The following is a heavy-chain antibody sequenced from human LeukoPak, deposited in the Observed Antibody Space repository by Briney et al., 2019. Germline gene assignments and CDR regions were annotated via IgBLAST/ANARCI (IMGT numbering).Heavy chain of an antibody. J-gene: IGHJ5*02. V-gene: IGHV3-23*01. CDR1: GFTFSNYD. Sequence: GGSLRHSCAASGFTFSNYDMSWVRPAPGRGLEWVSSISDSGGSTYYADSVKGRFTISRDNSKNTLYLQMTNLRAADTAVYYCAKDLSRAVAADWFDPWDQGSLVTVSS. D-gene: IGHD6-19*01. CDR3: AKDLSRAVAADWFDP. CDR2: ISDSGGST.